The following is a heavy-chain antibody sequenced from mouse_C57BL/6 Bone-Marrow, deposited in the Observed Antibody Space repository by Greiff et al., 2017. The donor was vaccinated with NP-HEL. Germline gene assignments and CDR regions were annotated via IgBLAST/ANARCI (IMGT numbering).Heavy chain of an antibody. CDR2: IHPHSGST. CDR3: ARSYH. V-gene: IGHV1-64*01. J-gene: IGHJ2*01. CDR1: GSTFTSYW. Sequence: QVQLQPPGAELVKPGASVKLSCKASGSTFTSYWMPWVKQRPGQGLEWIGMIHPHSGSTNYNEKFKRKATLTVEKSSSTAYMQLSSLTSEDSAVYYCARSYHWGQGTTRTVSS.